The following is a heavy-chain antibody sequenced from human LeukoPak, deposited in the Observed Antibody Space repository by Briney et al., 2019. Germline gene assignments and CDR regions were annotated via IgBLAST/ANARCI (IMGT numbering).Heavy chain of an antibody. CDR3: ARVEYSGSSDAFDI. CDR1: GYTFTGYY. D-gene: IGHD1-26*01. V-gene: IGHV1-2*02. CDR2: INPNSGGT. J-gene: IGHJ3*02. Sequence: GASVKVSCKAYGYTFTGYYMHWVRQAPGQGLEWMGWINPNSGGTNYAQKFQGRVTMTRDTSISTAYMELSRLRSDDTAVYYCARVEYSGSSDAFDIWGQGTMVTVSS.